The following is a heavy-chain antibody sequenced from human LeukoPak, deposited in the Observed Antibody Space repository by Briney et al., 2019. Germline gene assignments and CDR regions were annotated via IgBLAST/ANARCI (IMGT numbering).Heavy chain of an antibody. V-gene: IGHV1-46*01. Sequence: ASVKVSCKESEYTFTSYYMHWVQKAPGQGLEWMGIINPSGGSTSYAQKFQGRVTMTRDTSTSTVYMELSSLRSEDTAVYYCARVEVLARDENWLVPWGQGTLVTVSS. D-gene: IGHD3-3*01. CDR3: ARVEVLARDENWLVP. CDR1: EYTFTSYY. J-gene: IGHJ5*02. CDR2: INPSGGST.